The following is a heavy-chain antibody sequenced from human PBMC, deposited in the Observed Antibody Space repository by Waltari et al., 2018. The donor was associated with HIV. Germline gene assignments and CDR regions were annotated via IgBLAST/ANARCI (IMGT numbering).Heavy chain of an antibody. V-gene: IGHV4-34*01. J-gene: IGHJ3*02. CDR1: GGSFSGYY. Sequence: QVQLQQWGAGLLKPSETLSLTCAVYGGSFSGYYWSWIRQPPGKGLGWIGEINHSGSNNYKPSLKSRVTVSVDTSKNQFSLRLSSVTAADTAVYYCAGEYCSGGSCLTGAFDIWGQGTMVTVSS. CDR3: AGEYCSGGSCLTGAFDI. D-gene: IGHD2-15*01. CDR2: INHSGSN.